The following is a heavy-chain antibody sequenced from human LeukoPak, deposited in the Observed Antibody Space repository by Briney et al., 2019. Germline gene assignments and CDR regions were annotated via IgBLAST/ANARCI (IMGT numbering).Heavy chain of an antibody. CDR2: ISSSGSTI. CDR1: GFTFSSYS. V-gene: IGHV3-48*04. Sequence: RPGGSLRLSCAASGFTFSSYSMNWVRQAPGKGLEWVSYISSSGSTIYYADSVKGRFTISRDNAKNSLYLQMNSLRAEDAAVYYCAELGITMIGGVWGKGTTVTIPS. CDR3: AELGITMIGGV. J-gene: IGHJ6*04. D-gene: IGHD3-10*02.